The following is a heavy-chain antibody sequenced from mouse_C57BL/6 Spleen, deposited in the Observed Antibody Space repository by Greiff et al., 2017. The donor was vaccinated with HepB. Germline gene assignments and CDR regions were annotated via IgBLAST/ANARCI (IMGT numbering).Heavy chain of an antibody. D-gene: IGHD2-1*01. CDR2: ISSGGDYI. V-gene: IGHV5-9-1*02. J-gene: IGHJ3*01. Sequence: DVLLVESGDGLVKPGGSLKLSCAASGFTFSSYAMSWVRQTPEKRLEWVAYISSGGDYIYYADTVKGRFTISRDKARNTLYLQMSSLRSEDTAMYYCTRVYGNYASYWGQGTLLTVSA. CDR3: TRVYGNYASY. CDR1: GFTFSSYA.